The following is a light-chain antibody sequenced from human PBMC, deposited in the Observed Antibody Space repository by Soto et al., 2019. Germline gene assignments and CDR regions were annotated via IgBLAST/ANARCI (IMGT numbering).Light chain of an antibody. CDR3: QQANSFPIT. J-gene: IGKJ5*01. CDR1: QDISSW. Sequence: DIQMTQSPSSVSASVGDRVTITCRASQDISSWLAWYQQKPGKAPKLPIYAASSLQSGVPSRFSGSGSVTDFTRTISSLQPEDFATYYCQQANSFPITCGQGTRLEIK. V-gene: IGKV1-12*01. CDR2: AAS.